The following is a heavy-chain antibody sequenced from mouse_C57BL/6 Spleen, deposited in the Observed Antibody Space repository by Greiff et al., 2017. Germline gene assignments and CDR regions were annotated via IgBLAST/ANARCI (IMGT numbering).Heavy chain of an antibody. CDR3: ARHPDGYDGSFDY. J-gene: IGHJ2*01. Sequence: EVKLVESGGDLVKPGGSLKLSCAASGFTFSSYGMSWVRQTPDKRLEWVATLSSGGSYTYYPDSVKGRFTISSDNATNTLYLQLSSLKSEEAAMYDGARHPDGYDGSFDYWGQGTTLTVSS. D-gene: IGHD2-2*01. CDR1: GFTFSSYG. V-gene: IGHV5-6*01. CDR2: LSSGGSYT.